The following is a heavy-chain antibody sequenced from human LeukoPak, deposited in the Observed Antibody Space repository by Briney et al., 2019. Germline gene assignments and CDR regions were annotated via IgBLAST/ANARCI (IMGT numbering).Heavy chain of an antibody. Sequence: GGSLRLSCAASGFTFSNYNMHWVRQAPGKGLECISYVSSSSSTIYNADSVKGRFTIPRDNAKNSLFLQMNSLRAEDTAVYYCVRENFADLFDYWGQGTLVTVSS. CDR2: VSSSSSTI. J-gene: IGHJ4*02. V-gene: IGHV3-48*01. CDR1: GFTFSNYN. D-gene: IGHD1-7*01. CDR3: VRENFADLFDY.